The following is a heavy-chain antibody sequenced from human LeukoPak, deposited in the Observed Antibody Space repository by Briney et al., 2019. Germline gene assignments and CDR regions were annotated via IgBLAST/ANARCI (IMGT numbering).Heavy chain of an antibody. J-gene: IGHJ3*02. Sequence: PSETLSLTCTVSGYSISSGYYWGWIRQPPGKGLEWIGSIYHSGSTYYNPSLKSRVTISVDTSKNQFSLKLSSVTAADTAVYYCATRHGVVVAAIDAFDIWGQGTMVTASS. V-gene: IGHV4-38-2*02. CDR3: ATRHGVVVAAIDAFDI. CDR2: IYHSGST. CDR1: GYSISSGYY. D-gene: IGHD2-15*01.